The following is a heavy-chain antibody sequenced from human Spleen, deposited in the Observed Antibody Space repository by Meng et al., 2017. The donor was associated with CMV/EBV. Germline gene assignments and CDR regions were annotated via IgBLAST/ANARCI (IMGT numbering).Heavy chain of an antibody. J-gene: IGHJ6*02. V-gene: IGHV3-23*01. CDR1: GFTVSSNY. D-gene: IGHD1-26*01. CDR3: ATRGDGSYYYYYGMDV. CDR2: ISGSGGST. Sequence: ETLSLTCAASGFTVSSNYMSWVRQAPGKGLEWVSAISGSGGSTYYADSVKGRFTISRDNSKNTLYLQMNSLRAEDTAVYYCATRGDGSYYYYYGMDVWGQGTTVTVSS.